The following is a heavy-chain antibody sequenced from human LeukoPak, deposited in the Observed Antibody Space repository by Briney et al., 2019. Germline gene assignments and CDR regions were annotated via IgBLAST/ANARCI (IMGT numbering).Heavy chain of an antibody. Sequence: ASVKVSCKASEYTFTGYYIHWVRQATGQGLEWMGWMNPNSGNTGYAQKFQGRVTMTRNTSISTAYMELSSLRPEDTAVYYCARVGGYYDSSGYYNYWGQGTLVTVSS. CDR3: ARVGGYYDSSGYYNY. CDR2: MNPNSGNT. V-gene: IGHV1-8*02. J-gene: IGHJ4*02. D-gene: IGHD3-22*01. CDR1: EYTFTGYY.